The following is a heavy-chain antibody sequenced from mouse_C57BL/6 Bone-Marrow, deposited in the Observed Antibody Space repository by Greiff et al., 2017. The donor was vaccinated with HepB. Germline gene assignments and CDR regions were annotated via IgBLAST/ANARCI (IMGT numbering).Heavy chain of an antibody. Sequence: QVQLQQSDAELVKPGASVKISCKVSGYTFTDHTIHWMKQRPEQGLEWIGYIYPRDGSTKYNEKFKGKATLTADKSSSTAYMQLNSLTSEDSAVYFCAREVYYDYENWYFDVWGTGTTVTVSS. CDR3: AREVYYDYENWYFDV. J-gene: IGHJ1*03. V-gene: IGHV1-78*01. CDR2: IYPRDGST. CDR1: GYTFTDHT. D-gene: IGHD2-4*01.